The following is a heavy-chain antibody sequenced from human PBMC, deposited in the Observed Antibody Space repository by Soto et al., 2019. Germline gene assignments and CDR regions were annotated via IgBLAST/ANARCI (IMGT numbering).Heavy chain of an antibody. Sequence: QLQLQESGPGLVKPSETLSLTCTVSGGSISSSSYYWGWIRQPPGKGLEWIGSIYYSGSTYYNPSPKSRVTISVDTSKNPFSLKLSSVTAADTAVYYCARHAVHSSGFIDYWGQGTLVTVSS. CDR1: GGSISSSSYY. CDR3: ARHAVHSSGFIDY. J-gene: IGHJ4*02. CDR2: IYYSGST. D-gene: IGHD6-19*01. V-gene: IGHV4-39*01.